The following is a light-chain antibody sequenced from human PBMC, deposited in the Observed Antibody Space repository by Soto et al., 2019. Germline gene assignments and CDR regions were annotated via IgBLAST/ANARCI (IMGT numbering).Light chain of an antibody. V-gene: IGLV1-44*01. CDR3: AAWDDSLDGYV. Sequence: QFVLTQAPSASGAPGQRVTISCSGTTSNIGSNIVNWYQQLPGTAPKLLIYTTNKRPSGVPDRFSGSKSGTSASLAISGLQAEDEADYFCAAWDDSLDGYVFGTGTKVTVL. CDR1: TSNIGSNI. J-gene: IGLJ1*01. CDR2: TTN.